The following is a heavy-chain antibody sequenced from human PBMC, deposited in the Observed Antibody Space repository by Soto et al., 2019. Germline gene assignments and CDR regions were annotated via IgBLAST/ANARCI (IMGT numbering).Heavy chain of an antibody. V-gene: IGHV3-23*01. J-gene: IGHJ6*02. D-gene: IGHD6-13*01. CDR2: ISGSGGST. CDR3: AKDLQQXSSSWYPSLYYYYGMDV. CDR1: GFTFSSYA. Sequence: GGSLRLSCAASGFTFSSYAMSWVRQAPGKGLEWVSAISGSGGSTHYADSVKGRFTISRDNSKNTLYLQMNSLRAEDTAVYYCAKDLQQXSSSWYPSLYYYYGMDVWGQGTTVTVSS.